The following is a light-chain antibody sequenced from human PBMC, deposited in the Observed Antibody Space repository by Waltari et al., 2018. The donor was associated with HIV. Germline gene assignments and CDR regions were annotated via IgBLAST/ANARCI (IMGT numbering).Light chain of an antibody. Sequence: QSVLTQPPSASGTPGQRVTISCSGGRYNIGENFVYWFQQLPGTAPRLLVFGNNQRPSGVPDRFSGSTGGTSASLVISGLRSEDEGTSYCATLDDDLSGVVFGGGSKLTVL. J-gene: IGLJ2*01. CDR1: RYNIGENF. CDR2: GNN. V-gene: IGLV1-47*01. CDR3: ATLDDDLSGVV.